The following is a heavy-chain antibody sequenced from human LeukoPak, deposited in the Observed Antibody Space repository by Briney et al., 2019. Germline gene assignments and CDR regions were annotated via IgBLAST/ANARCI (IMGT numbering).Heavy chain of an antibody. CDR2: ISYDGSNK. CDR3: AGHYYYYYGMDV. Sequence: GGSLRLFCAASGFTFSSYAMHWGRQAPGKGLEWVAVISYDGSNKYYTDSVKGRFTISRDNSKNTLYLQMNSLRAEDTAVYYCAGHYYYYYGMDVWGKGTTVTVSS. J-gene: IGHJ6*04. V-gene: IGHV3-30*04. CDR1: GFTFSSYA.